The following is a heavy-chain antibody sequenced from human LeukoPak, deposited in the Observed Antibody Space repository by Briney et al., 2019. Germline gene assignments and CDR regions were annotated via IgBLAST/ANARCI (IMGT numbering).Heavy chain of an antibody. Sequence: GGSLRLSCAGSGFTFNNYAMSWVRQAPGKGLEWVSAISGGGGTTYYADSVKGRFTISRDNSKDTLYLQMSGLRAEDTAVYYCAKDLLEWPHYFDYWGQGTLVTVSS. D-gene: IGHD3-3*01. CDR2: ISGGGGTT. CDR3: AKDLLEWPHYFDY. V-gene: IGHV3-23*01. J-gene: IGHJ4*02. CDR1: GFTFNNYA.